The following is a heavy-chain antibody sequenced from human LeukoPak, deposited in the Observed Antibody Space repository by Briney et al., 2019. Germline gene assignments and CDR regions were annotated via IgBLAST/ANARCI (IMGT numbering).Heavy chain of an antibody. CDR2: IKEDGSEK. V-gene: IGHV3-7*01. J-gene: IGHJ4*02. D-gene: IGHD6-13*01. CDR3: ASGRQLGY. CDR1: GFTFSNYW. Sequence: GGSLSLSCAASGFTFSNYWMSWVRQAPGKGLEWVANIKEDGSEKYYVDSVKGRFTISRDNARNSLYLQMNSLRAEDTAVYYCASGRQLGYWGQGTLVSVSS.